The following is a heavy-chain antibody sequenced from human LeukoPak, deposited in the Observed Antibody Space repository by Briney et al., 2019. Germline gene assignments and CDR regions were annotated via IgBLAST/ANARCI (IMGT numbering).Heavy chain of an antibody. CDR1: GYTFTSYD. CDR3: AILDGRDGYNYLVR. V-gene: IGHV1-8*01. CDR2: MNPNSGNT. Sequence: GASVKVSCKASGYTFTSYDINWVRQATGQGLEWMGWMNPNSGNTGYAQKFQGRVTMTRNTSISTAYMELSSLRSEDTAVYYCAILDGRDGYNYLVRWGQGTLVTVSS. D-gene: IGHD5-24*01. J-gene: IGHJ4*02.